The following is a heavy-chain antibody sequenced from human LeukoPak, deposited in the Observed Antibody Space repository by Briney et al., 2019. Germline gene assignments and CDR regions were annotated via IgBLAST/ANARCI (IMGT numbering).Heavy chain of an antibody. CDR2: IYYSGST. V-gene: IGHV4-59*08. D-gene: IGHD3-22*01. CDR3: ARAYDSSGLYYYYGMDV. CDR1: GGSISSYY. J-gene: IGHJ6*02. Sequence: PSETLSLTCTVSGGSISSYYWSWIRQPPGKGLEWIGYIYYSGSTNYNPSLKSRVTISVDTSKNQFSLKLSSVTAADTAVYYCARAYDSSGLYYYYGMDVWGQGTTVTVSS.